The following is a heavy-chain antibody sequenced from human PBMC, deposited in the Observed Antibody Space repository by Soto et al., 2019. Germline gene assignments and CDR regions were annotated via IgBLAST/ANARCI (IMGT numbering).Heavy chain of an antibody. CDR1: GYSFTSYW. V-gene: IGHV5-10-1*01. CDR3: ARGGSTAMLKYYFDY. J-gene: IGHJ4*02. CDR2: IDPSDSYT. D-gene: IGHD5-18*01. Sequence: LGESLKISCNGSGYSFTSYWINWVRQMPGKGLEWMGRIDPSDSYTNYSPSFQGHVTISADKSISTAYLQWSSLKASDTAMYYCARGGSTAMLKYYFDYWGQGTLVTVSS.